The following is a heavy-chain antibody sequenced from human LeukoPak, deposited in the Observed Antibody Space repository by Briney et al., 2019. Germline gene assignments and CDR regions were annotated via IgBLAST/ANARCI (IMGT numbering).Heavy chain of an antibody. CDR1: GFTFSSCG. Sequence: GGSLRLSCAASGFTFSSCGMHWVRQAPGKGLEWVAVIWYDGSNKYYADSVKGRFTISRDNSKNTLYLQMNSLRAEDTAVYYCARDVGRASGWIFFDYWGQGTLVTVSS. CDR3: ARDVGRASGWIFFDY. J-gene: IGHJ4*02. D-gene: IGHD6-19*01. V-gene: IGHV3-33*01. CDR2: IWYDGSNK.